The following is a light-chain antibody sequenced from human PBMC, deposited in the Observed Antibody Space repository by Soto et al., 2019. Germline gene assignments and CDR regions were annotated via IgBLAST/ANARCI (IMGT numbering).Light chain of an antibody. CDR2: SDV. J-gene: IGLJ2*01. Sequence: QSVLTQPPSASGTPGQRVTISCSGGSSNIGSNPVNWYRQLPGTAPQLLLYSDVQRPSGVPDRLSGSKSGTSASLAISGLQSEDEADYFCAAWDDSLSAVLFGGGTKLTVL. CDR1: SSNIGSNP. V-gene: IGLV1-44*01. CDR3: AAWDDSLSAVL.